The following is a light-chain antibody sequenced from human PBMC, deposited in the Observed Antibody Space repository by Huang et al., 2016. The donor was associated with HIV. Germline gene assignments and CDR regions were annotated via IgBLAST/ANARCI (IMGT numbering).Light chain of an antibody. CDR2: GAS. Sequence: EIVMMQSPATLSVSPGERATLACRASQSVSRKLAWYQQKPGQTPRLLIYGASTRATNIPARFSGSGSETEVTLTISSLQSEDFAVYYCLQYNDWPPMYTFGQGTKLEI. CDR3: LQYNDWPPMYT. CDR1: QSVSRK. V-gene: IGKV3-15*01. J-gene: IGKJ2*01.